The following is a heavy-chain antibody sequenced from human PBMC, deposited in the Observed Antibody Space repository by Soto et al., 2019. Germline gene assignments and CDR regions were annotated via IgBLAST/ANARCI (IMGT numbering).Heavy chain of an antibody. Sequence: ASVKVSCKSSGYSFTGNYIHWIRQAPGQGLEWMGWVNPNTGSTTYAQKFKGRVTMTRDTSITTTYMQLNSLTSDDTAVYYCARGTPFGWFAPGGQGTRVPVSS. CDR1: GYSFTGNY. CDR2: VNPNTGST. D-gene: IGHD3-16*01. CDR3: ARGTPFGWFAP. V-gene: IGHV1-2*02. J-gene: IGHJ5*02.